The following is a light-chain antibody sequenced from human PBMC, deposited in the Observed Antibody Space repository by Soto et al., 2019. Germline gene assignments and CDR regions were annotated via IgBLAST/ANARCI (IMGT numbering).Light chain of an antibody. V-gene: IGKV3-20*01. CDR3: HQYGRSPYT. J-gene: IGKJ2*01. CDR1: QSVGSRY. CDR2: GAS. Sequence: EIVLTQSPDTLPLSAGGRATLSCRASQSVGSRYLAWYQQKPGQAPRLLIYGASSRPTGIPGRFSGSGSGTDLTRYISKLETVDVSVYYSHQYGRSPYTFRQGTKLEIK.